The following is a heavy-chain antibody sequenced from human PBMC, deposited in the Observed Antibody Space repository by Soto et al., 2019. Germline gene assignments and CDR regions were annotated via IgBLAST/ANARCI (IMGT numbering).Heavy chain of an antibody. CDR3: AHTSFDLLFSSLLGGNFDY. V-gene: IGHV2-5*02. D-gene: IGHD3-9*01. CDR2: IYWDDDK. CDR1: GFSLSTSGVG. Sequence: QITLKESGPTLVKPTQTLTLTCTFSGFSLSTSGVGVGWIRQPPGKALEWLALIYWDDDKRYSPSLKSRLTIPKDTSKNQVVLTMTNMDPVDTATYYCAHTSFDLLFSSLLGGNFDYWGQGTLVTVSS. J-gene: IGHJ4*02.